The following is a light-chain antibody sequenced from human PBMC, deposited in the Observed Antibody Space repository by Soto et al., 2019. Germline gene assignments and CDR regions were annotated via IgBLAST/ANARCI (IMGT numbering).Light chain of an antibody. CDR1: SSNFGAGFD. J-gene: IGLJ2*01. Sequence: QSVLTQPPSVSGAPGQRVTISCTWSSSNFGAGFDVQWFQQFPGTAPKLLIYGDTIRPSGVPDRFSGSKSDTSASLAITGLQAEDEADYYCQSYDSRLRWVFGGGTKLTVL. CDR2: GDT. CDR3: QSYDSRLRWV. V-gene: IGLV1-40*01.